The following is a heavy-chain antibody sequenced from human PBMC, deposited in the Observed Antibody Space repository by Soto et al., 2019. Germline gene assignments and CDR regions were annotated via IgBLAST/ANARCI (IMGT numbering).Heavy chain of an antibody. Sequence: GGSLRLSCAASGFTFSSYGMHWVRQAPGKGLEWVAVISYDGSNKYYADSVKGQFTISRDNSKNTLYLQMNSLRAEDTAVYYCAKDYRGYSSSWKDTYNWFDPWGQGTLVTVSS. CDR3: AKDYRGYSSSWKDTYNWFDP. CDR2: ISYDGSNK. V-gene: IGHV3-30*18. J-gene: IGHJ5*02. CDR1: GFTFSSYG. D-gene: IGHD6-13*01.